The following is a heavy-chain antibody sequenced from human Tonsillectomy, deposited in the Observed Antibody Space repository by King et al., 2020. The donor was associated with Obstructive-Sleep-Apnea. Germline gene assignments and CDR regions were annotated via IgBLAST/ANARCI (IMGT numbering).Heavy chain of an antibody. D-gene: IGHD1-26*01. V-gene: IGHV3-23*04. CDR3: AKDLTRIVGATAFDY. J-gene: IGHJ4*02. CDR1: GFTFSSYA. CDR2: ISGSGGSP. Sequence: VQLVESGGGLVQPGGSLRLSCSASGFTFSSYAMSWVRQAPGKGLEWVSAISGSGGSPYYADSVKGRFTISRDNSKNTLYLQMNSLRAEDTAVYYCAKDLTRIVGATAFDYWGQGTLVTVSS.